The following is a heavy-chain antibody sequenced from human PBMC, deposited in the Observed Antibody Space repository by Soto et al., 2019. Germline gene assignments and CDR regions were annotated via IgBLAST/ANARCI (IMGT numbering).Heavy chain of an antibody. CDR2: ISGNNGNT. J-gene: IGHJ3*02. V-gene: IGHV1-18*01. CDR3: VRRVVTTLDDAFDI. D-gene: IGHD2-21*02. Sequence: QVQLVQSGPEVKKPGASVTLSCKASGYNFNNYGISWVRQAPGQWLEWMGWISGNNGNTKYGQKFQGRVSLTTDSSTSTAYMEMRSLRSDDTADYYCVRRVVTTLDDAFDIWGPGTRVTVSS. CDR1: GYNFNNYG.